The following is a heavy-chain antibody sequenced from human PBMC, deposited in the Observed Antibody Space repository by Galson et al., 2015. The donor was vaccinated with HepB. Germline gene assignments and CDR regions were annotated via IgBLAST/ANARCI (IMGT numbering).Heavy chain of an antibody. CDR2: ISSSSTDI. D-gene: IGHD2-21*02. CDR3: ARGGDLNWFDP. J-gene: IGHJ5*02. Sequence: SLRLSCAASGFTFRTYSMNWVRQAPGKGLEWVSSISSSSTDIYYADSVKGRFTFSRDNAKNSLHLQMNSLRVEDTAVYYCARGGDLNWFDPWGQGTLVTVSS. CDR1: GFTFRTYS. V-gene: IGHV3-21*01.